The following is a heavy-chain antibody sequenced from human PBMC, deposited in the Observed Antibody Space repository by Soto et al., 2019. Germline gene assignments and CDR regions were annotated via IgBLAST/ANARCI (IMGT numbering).Heavy chain of an antibody. J-gene: IGHJ6*03. D-gene: IGHD2-2*01. CDR3: ARTYVTEMVVVPAAKAYMDF. CDR1: GGSIISSNYY. V-gene: IGHV4-39*01. Sequence: QLQVQESGPGLVKPSETLSLTCTVSGGSIISSNYYWGWIRQPPGKGLEWIWSLYYSGSTYYNPSLKSRVTTSVDTSKNQFSLKMRSVTAADTAVYYCARTYVTEMVVVPAAKAYMDFWGKGTTVTVSS. CDR2: LYYSGST.